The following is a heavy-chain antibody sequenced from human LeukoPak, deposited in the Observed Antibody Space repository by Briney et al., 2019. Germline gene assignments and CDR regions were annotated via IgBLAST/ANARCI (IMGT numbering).Heavy chain of an antibody. CDR3: ATGMYSGSYFGLLHY. J-gene: IGHJ4*02. Sequence: VGSLRLSCAASGFTFSSYAMHCGRQAPGKRLERVAVTSYDGSNKQYADSVKGRFTISRDNSKNTLYLQMNSLRGEDTAVYYCATGMYSGSYFGLLHYWGQGTLVTVSS. V-gene: IGHV3-30-3*01. D-gene: IGHD1-26*01. CDR1: GFTFSSYA. CDR2: TSYDGSNK.